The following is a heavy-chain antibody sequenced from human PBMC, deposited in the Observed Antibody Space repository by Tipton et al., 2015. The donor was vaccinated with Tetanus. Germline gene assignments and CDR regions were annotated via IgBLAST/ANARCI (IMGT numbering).Heavy chain of an antibody. J-gene: IGHJ6*02. CDR2: IYYSGST. CDR1: GGSISSGGYY. CDR3: ARQEYYDFWSGYFYYYYYGMDV. Sequence: TLSLTCTVSGGSISSGGYYWSWIRQHPGKGLEWIGYIYYSGSTYYNPSLKSRVTISVDTSKNQFSLKLSSVTAADTAVYYCARQEYYDFWSGYFYYYYYGMDVWGQGTTVTVSS. D-gene: IGHD3-3*01. V-gene: IGHV4-31*03.